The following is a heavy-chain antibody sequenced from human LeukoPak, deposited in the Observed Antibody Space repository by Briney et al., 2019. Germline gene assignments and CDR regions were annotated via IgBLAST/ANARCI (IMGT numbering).Heavy chain of an antibody. CDR3: AKEKNQRNDYGDYVY. Sequence: GGSLRLSCAASGFTFSSYAMSWVRQAPGKGPEWGSAISGRVGSTYYADSGKGRFTISRDNSKNTLYLQMNSLRAEDTAVYYCAKEKNQRNDYGDYVYWGQGTLVTVSS. CDR1: GFTFSSYA. D-gene: IGHD4-17*01. V-gene: IGHV3-23*01. J-gene: IGHJ4*02. CDR2: ISGRVGST.